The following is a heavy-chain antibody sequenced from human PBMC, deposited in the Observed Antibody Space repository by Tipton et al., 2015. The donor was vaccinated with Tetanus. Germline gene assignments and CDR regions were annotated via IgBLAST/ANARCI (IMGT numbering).Heavy chain of an antibody. CDR3: ARDQARGARGWNHFDF. V-gene: IGHV4-31*03. CDR1: GGSISRGGYY. J-gene: IGHJ4*02. CDR2: IYYSGST. Sequence: TLSLTCTVSGGSISRGGYYWSWIRQHPGKGLEWIGDIYYSGSTYYNPSLKSRVTISVDTSKNQFSLKLNSVTAADTAVYYCARDQARGARGWNHFDFWGQGTLVTVSS. D-gene: IGHD1-26*01.